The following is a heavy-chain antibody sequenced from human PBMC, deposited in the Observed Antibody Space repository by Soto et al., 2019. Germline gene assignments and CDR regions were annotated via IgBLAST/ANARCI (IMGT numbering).Heavy chain of an antibody. CDR1: GFTFSDYY. V-gene: IGHV3-11*01. CDR3: AREYYYGSASSNGVDV. CDR2: ISSSGSTI. J-gene: IGHJ6*02. D-gene: IGHD3-10*01. Sequence: ESGGGLVKPGGSLRLSCAASGFTFSDYYMSWIRQAPGKGLEWVSYISSSGSTIYYADSVKGRFTISRDNAKNSLYLQMNSLRAEDTAVYYCAREYYYGSASSNGVDVWGQGTTVTVSS.